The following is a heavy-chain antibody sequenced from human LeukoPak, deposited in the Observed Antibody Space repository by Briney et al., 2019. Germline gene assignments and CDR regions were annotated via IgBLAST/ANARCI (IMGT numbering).Heavy chain of an antibody. CDR1: GYTFTSFG. CDR2: FSAYNGNS. Sequence: GASVMGSCKASGYTFTSFGSSWVRQAPGHGLEWMGWFSAYNGNSNYAQKLQGRVTMTTDTSTRTAYMELRSLRSDDTAVYYCARITTVTTSRWFDPWGQGTLVTVSS. D-gene: IGHD4-17*01. J-gene: IGHJ5*02. CDR3: ARITTVTTSRWFDP. V-gene: IGHV1-18*01.